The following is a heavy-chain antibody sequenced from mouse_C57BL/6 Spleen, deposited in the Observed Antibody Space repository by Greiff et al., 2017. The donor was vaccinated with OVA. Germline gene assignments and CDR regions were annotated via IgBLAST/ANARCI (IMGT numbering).Heavy chain of an antibody. CDR2: IRNKANGYTT. V-gene: IGHV7-3*01. CDR3: ARYTTTVVEGWYFDV. CDR1: GFTFPDYY. D-gene: IGHD1-1*01. J-gene: IGHJ1*03. Sequence: EVKLVESGGGLVQPGGSLSLSCAASGFTFPDYYMSWVRQPPGKALEWLGFIRNKANGYTTEYSASVKGRFTISSDNSQSILYLQMNALRAEDSATYYCARYTTTVVEGWYFDVWGTGTTVTVSS.